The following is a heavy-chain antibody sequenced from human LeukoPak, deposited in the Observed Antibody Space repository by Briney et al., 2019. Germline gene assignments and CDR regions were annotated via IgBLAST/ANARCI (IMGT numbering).Heavy chain of an antibody. J-gene: IGHJ4*02. CDR2: ISNVGLTT. CDR1: AFTLGDFY. D-gene: IGHD2-21*02. Sequence: KPGGSLRLSCTASAFTLGDFYMSWIRQAPGKGLEWIAYISNVGLTTYYAESVRGRFTISRDNAKNSLYLQMNSLRAEDTAVYYCARDFRYLGHDFWGQGTLVTVSS. CDR3: ARDFRYLGHDF. V-gene: IGHV3-11*01.